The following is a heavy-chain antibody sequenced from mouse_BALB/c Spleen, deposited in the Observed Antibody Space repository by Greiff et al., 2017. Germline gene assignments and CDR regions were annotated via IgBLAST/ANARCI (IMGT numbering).Heavy chain of an antibody. D-gene: IGHD2-1*01. CDR2: ISDGGSYT. CDR1: GFTFSDYY. CDR3: ARDYGNYHVPFAY. Sequence: EVQLVESGGGLVKPGGSLKLSCAASGFTFSDYYMYWVRQTPEKRLEWVATISDGGSYTYYPDSVKGRFTISRDNAKNNLYLQMSSLKSEDTAMYYCARDYGNYHVPFAYWGQGTLVTVSA. V-gene: IGHV5-4*02. J-gene: IGHJ3*01.